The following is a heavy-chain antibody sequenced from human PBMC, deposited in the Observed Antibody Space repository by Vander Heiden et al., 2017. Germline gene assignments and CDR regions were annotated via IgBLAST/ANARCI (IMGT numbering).Heavy chain of an antibody. CDR2: IKRKTHGGTN. J-gene: IGHJ4*02. D-gene: IGHD1-26*01. CDR3: TTVGGGLWWELLRGSGDY. Sequence: CPASGFTFSNAWMSWVRQAPGEGLGWVGSIKRKTHGGTNEYAAPRKGRFPISRDVSKNTLYLQMNSLKTEDTAVYYCTTVGGGLWWELLRGSGDYWGQGTLVTVSS. CDR1: GFTFSNAW. V-gene: IGHV3-15*01.